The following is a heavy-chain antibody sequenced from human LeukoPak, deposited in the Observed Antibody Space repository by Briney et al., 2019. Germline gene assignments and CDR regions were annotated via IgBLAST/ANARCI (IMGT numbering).Heavy chain of an antibody. CDR3: ARYSSSSMYYYYGMDV. V-gene: IGHV4-30-2*01. D-gene: IGHD6-6*01. J-gene: IGHJ6*02. Sequence: SETLSLTCTVSGGSISTRSYYWGWIRQPPGKGLEWIGYIYHSGSTYYNPSLKSRVTISVDRSKNQFSLKLSSVTAADTAVYYCARYSSSSMYYYYGMDVWGQGTTVTVSS. CDR1: GGSISTRSYY. CDR2: IYHSGST.